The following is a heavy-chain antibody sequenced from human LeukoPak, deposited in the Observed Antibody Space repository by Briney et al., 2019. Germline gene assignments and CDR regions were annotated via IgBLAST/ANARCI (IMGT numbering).Heavy chain of an antibody. D-gene: IGHD1-1*01. Sequence: GGSLRLSCAASGFTFSSYSMNWVRQAPGKELEWVSSISSSSSYIYYADSVKGRFTISRDNAKNSLYLQMNSLRAEDTAVYYCAGDMDSGSPYDYWGQGTLVTVSS. CDR3: AGDMDSGSPYDY. V-gene: IGHV3-21*01. CDR2: ISSSSSYI. CDR1: GFTFSSYS. J-gene: IGHJ4*02.